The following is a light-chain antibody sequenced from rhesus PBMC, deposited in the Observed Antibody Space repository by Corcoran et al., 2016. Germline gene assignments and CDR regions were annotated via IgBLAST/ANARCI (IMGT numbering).Light chain of an antibody. Sequence: DIQMTQSPSSLSASVGDTVTITCQASQGIGKYLAWYQLKLGKAPKFLIYDASTLERGVPSRFSGSGTGTECSLTLSSLQPEDFATYYCQQHKTYPPAFGPGTKVEI. V-gene: IGKV1S14*01. J-gene: IGKJ1*01. CDR2: DAS. CDR3: QQHKTYPPA. CDR1: QGIGKY.